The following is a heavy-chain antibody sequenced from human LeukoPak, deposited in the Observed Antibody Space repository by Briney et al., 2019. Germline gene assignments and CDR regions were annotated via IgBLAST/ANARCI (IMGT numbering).Heavy chain of an antibody. Sequence: ETLSLTCTVSGGSISSSSYYWGWIRQPPGKGLEWVSVIYSGGSTYYADSVKGRFTISRDNSKNMLFLQMNSLRAEDTAVYYCAKAPAGHCSGVICYPLDNWGQGILVSVSS. CDR2: IYSGGST. J-gene: IGHJ4*02. CDR3: AKAPAGHCSGVICYPLDN. D-gene: IGHD2-15*01. V-gene: IGHV3-53*01. CDR1: GGSISSSSYY.